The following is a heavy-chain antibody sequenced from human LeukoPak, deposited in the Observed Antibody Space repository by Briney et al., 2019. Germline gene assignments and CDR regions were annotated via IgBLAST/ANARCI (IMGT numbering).Heavy chain of an antibody. V-gene: IGHV4-34*01. CDR1: GGSFSGYY. J-gene: IGHJ4*02. CDR2: INHSGST. Sequence: SETLSLTCAVYGGSFSGYYWSWIRQPPGKGLEWIGEINHSGSTNYNPSLKSRVTISVDTSKNQFSLKLSSATAADTAVYYCARGDGDFDYWGQGTLVTVSS. D-gene: IGHD3-16*01. CDR3: ARGDGDFDY.